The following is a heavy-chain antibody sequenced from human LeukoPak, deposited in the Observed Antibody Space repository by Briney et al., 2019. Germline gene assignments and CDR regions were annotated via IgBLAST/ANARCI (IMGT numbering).Heavy chain of an antibody. CDR2: MNEGGTEI. D-gene: IGHD6-6*01. V-gene: IGHV3-7*01. CDR3: ARGVYAFDV. CDR1: GFTFSGYW. J-gene: IGHJ3*01. Sequence: GSLRLSCAASGFTFSGYWMTWVRPAPGAGLEWVTYMNEGGTEIYYLDSVKGRFSISRDNGKNSLCLQMNSLRVEDTAVYYCARGVYAFDVWGQGTMVTVSS.